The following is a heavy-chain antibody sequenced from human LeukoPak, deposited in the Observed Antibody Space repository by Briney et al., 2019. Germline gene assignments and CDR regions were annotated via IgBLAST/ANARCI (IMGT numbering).Heavy chain of an antibody. Sequence: ASVKVSCKASGYTFTSYGISWVRQAPGQGLEWMGWISAYNGDTKYAQKLQGRVTVTTDTSTSTAYMELRSLRSDDTAVYYCARISETTVTATFDYWGQGTLVTVSS. D-gene: IGHD4-17*01. CDR1: GYTFTSYG. CDR2: ISAYNGDT. V-gene: IGHV1-18*01. CDR3: ARISETTVTATFDY. J-gene: IGHJ4*02.